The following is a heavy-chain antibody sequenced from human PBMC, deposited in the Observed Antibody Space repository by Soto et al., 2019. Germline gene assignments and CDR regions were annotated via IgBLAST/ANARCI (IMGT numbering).Heavy chain of an antibody. J-gene: IGHJ4*02. CDR3: ARDVSSDTTGFRGYDL. D-gene: IGHD3-10*01. CDR1: GGTVSSYA. CDR2: FIPIFVSA. V-gene: IGHV1-69*01. Sequence: QLHLVQSGAEVKKAGSSVKVSCKASGGTVSSYAITWVRQAPGKGLEWMGVFIPIFVSAHYAPKFQGRITITAYESTSTAYMELSGLTSEDMAIYYCARDVSSDTTGFRGYDLWGQGTQVTVSS.